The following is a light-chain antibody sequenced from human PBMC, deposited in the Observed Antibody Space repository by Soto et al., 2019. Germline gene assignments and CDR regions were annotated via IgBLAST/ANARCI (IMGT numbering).Light chain of an antibody. Sequence: DIQMTQSPSTLSASVGDRVTITCRASQSISSRLAWYQQKPGKAPKLLIYKASSLESGVPSRFSGSGSGTEFTLTISSLQPDEFATYYCQQYKSYPLTFGGGNKVEIK. V-gene: IGKV1-5*03. CDR1: QSISSR. J-gene: IGKJ4*01. CDR2: KAS. CDR3: QQYKSYPLT.